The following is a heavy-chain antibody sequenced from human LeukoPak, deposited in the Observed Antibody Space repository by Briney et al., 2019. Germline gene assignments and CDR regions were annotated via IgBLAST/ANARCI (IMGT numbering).Heavy chain of an antibody. CDR2: ISGSGGST. D-gene: IGHD3-10*01. CDR3: AKFDYYGSGSHYYDSI. J-gene: IGHJ4*02. V-gene: IGHV3-23*01. CDR1: GFTFSSYA. Sequence: GGSLRLSCAASGFTFSSYAMSWVRQAPGKGLEWVSAISGSGGSTYYADSVKGRFTISRDNSKNTLYLQMNSLRAEDTAVYYCAKFDYYGSGSHYYDSIWGQGTLVTVSS.